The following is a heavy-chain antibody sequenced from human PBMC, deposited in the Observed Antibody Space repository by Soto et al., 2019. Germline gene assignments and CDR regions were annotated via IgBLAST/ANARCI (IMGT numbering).Heavy chain of an antibody. CDR2: VFSSGST. D-gene: IGHD3-3*02. J-gene: IGHJ6*04. CDR1: GGAISSYY. Sequence: SETLSLTCSVPGGAISSYYWSWVRQPAGKGLEWIGRVFSSGSTNYNASLKSRVTMSIDTSKNEVSLTLRSVTAADTGVYYCARVAFSYFGMDVWGTGTTVTVSS. V-gene: IGHV4-4*07. CDR3: ARVAFSYFGMDV.